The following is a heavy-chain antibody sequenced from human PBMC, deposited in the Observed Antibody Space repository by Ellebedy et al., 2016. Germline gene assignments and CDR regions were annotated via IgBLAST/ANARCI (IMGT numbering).Heavy chain of an antibody. CDR1: GFVFSSLW. V-gene: IGHV3-74*01. CDR3: ATGAVSAYEY. D-gene: IGHD6-19*01. CDR2: IKTEGSAT. Sequence: GGSLRLXXAGSGFVFSSLWLHWVRQAPGEGLVWLALIKTEGSATFYADSVKGRFTISRDNAKNTLYLQMNSLRAEDSAVYYCATGAVSAYEYWGQGTLVTVSS. J-gene: IGHJ4*02.